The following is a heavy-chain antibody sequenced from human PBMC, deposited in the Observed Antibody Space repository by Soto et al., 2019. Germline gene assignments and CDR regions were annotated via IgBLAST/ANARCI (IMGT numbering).Heavy chain of an antibody. CDR1: GDSVSSKSAA. Sequence: SQTLSLTCASSGDSVSSKSAACNWIRLSPSRGLEWLARTYYRSRWYNDYAVSVRSRITVNPDTSKNQFSLQLTSVTPEDTAVYYCAGTTSHQWYYMDVWGKGTTLTVSS. J-gene: IGHJ6*03. V-gene: IGHV6-1*01. CDR3: AGTTSHQWYYMDV. D-gene: IGHD1-7*01. CDR2: TYYRSRWYN.